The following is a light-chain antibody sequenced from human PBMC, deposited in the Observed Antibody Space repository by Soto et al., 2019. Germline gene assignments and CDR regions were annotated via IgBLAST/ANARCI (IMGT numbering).Light chain of an antibody. V-gene: IGLV2-14*01. Sequence: QSVLTQPASLSGSPGQSITISCTGTSSDVGGYIWVSWYQHHPGKAPKLVMYDVYQRPSGVSSRFSGSKSGNTAFLTISGLQTEDEADYYCVSYTSRSTYVFGSGTKVTVL. CDR1: SSDVGGYIW. CDR3: VSYTSRSTYV. J-gene: IGLJ1*01. CDR2: DVY.